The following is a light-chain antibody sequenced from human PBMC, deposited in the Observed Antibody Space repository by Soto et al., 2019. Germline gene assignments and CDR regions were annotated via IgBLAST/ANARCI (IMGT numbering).Light chain of an antibody. J-gene: IGLJ2*01. Sequence: QSVLTQPPPASGTPGQKVFISCSGSSSNIGGTNYAYWYQQLPGAAPKLLMHSNNLRPSGVPERISGSKFGTAASLAISGLRSEDEAVYYCASWDDRVGAVIFGGGTQVTVL. CDR3: ASWDDRVGAVI. V-gene: IGLV1-47*02. CDR1: SSNIGGTNY. CDR2: SNN.